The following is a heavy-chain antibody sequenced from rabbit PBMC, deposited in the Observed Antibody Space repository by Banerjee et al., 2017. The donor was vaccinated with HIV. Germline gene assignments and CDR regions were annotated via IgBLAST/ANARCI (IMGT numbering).Heavy chain of an antibody. D-gene: IGHD4-1*01. J-gene: IGHJ6*01. CDR2: IDAGTSGST. CDR1: GFSFSSSYW. CDR3: ARDLAGVTGWNFGL. V-gene: IGHV1S45*01. Sequence: QEQLVESGGDLVKPEGSLTLTCTASGFSFSSSYWIYWVRQAPGKGLEWIACIDAGTSGSTWYASWAKGPFTISKTSSTTVTLQMTSLTAADTATYFCARDLAGVTGWNFGLWGPGTLVTVS.